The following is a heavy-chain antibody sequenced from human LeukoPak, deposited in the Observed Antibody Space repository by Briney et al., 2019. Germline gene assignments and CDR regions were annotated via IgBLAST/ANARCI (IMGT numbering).Heavy chain of an antibody. D-gene: IGHD5-12*01. CDR1: GFTFSSYN. CDR2: ISGSDGST. CDR3: AREGGYDPFEH. V-gene: IGHV3-23*01. Sequence: GGSLRLSCAASGFTFSSYNMNWVRQAPGKGLGWVSGISGSDGSTYYADSVKGRFTISRDNAKNTLYLQMNSLRAEDTAVYYCAREGGYDPFEHWGQGTLVTVSS. J-gene: IGHJ4*02.